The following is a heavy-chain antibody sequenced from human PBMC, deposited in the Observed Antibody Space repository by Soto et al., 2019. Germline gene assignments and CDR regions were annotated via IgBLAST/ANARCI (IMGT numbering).Heavy chain of an antibody. CDR3: ARGGRSGYASGWFDP. CDR1: GGSISSGGYY. Sequence: SETLSLTCTVSGGSISSGGYYWSWIRQHPGKGLEWIGYIYYSGSTYYNPSLKSRVTISVDTSKNQFSLKLSSVTAADTAVYYCARGGRSGYASGWFDPWGQGTLVTVSS. D-gene: IGHD5-12*01. J-gene: IGHJ5*02. CDR2: IYYSGST. V-gene: IGHV4-31*03.